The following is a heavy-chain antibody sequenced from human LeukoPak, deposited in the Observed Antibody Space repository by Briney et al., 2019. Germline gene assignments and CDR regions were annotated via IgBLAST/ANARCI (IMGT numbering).Heavy chain of an antibody. CDR1: GYTFTSQW. J-gene: IGHJ6*03. V-gene: IGHV5-51*01. D-gene: IGHD2-8*02. Sequence: GESLKISCKGFGYTFTSQWIVWVRQMPGKGLEWMGMIYPGDSDTRYSPSFQGQVTVSADKSISTAYLQWSSLKASDTAMYYCARRAGTGGPMDVWGKGTTVTVSS. CDR3: ARRAGTGGPMDV. CDR2: IYPGDSDT.